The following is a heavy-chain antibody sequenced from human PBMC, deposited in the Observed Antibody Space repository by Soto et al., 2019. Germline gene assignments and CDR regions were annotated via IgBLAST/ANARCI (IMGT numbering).Heavy chain of an antibody. CDR1: GFTFSSYA. CDR2: ISGSGGST. J-gene: IGHJ4*02. D-gene: IGHD5-18*01. Sequence: GGSLRLSCAASGFTFSSYAMSWVRQAPGKGLEWVSAISGSGGSTYYADSVKGRFTISRDNSKNTLCLQMNSLRAEDTAVYYCAKDNDDWDTAMVTDYFDYWGQGTLVTVSS. CDR3: AKDNDDWDTAMVTDYFDY. V-gene: IGHV3-23*01.